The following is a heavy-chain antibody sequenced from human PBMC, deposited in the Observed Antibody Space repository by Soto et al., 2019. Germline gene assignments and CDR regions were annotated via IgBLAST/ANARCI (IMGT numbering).Heavy chain of an antibody. V-gene: IGHV1-69*01. CDR1: GGTFSSYA. D-gene: IGHD4-4*01. J-gene: IGHJ6*02. CDR2: IIPIFGTA. CDR3: ARDRPAYSNTGGYYYYCMDV. Sequence: QVQLVQSGAEVKKPGSSVKVSCKASGGTFSSYAISWVRQAPGQGLEWMGGIIPIFGTANYAQKFQGRVTTTTDEATSTAYMELSSLRSEDTAAYYCARDRPAYSNTGGYYYYCMDVWGQGTTVTVSS.